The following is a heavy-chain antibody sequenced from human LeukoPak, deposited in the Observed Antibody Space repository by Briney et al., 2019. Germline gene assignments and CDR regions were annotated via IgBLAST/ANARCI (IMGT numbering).Heavy chain of an antibody. J-gene: IGHJ4*02. CDR1: GGSFSGYY. CDR2: INHSGST. CDR3: AREKGGSYYLNYFDY. D-gene: IGHD1-26*01. V-gene: IGHV4-34*01. Sequence: PSETLSLTCAVYGGSFSGYYWSWIRQPPGKGLEWIGEINHSGSTNYNPSLKSRVTISVDTSKNQFSLKLSSVTAADTAVYYCAREKGGSYYLNYFDYWGQGTLVTVSS.